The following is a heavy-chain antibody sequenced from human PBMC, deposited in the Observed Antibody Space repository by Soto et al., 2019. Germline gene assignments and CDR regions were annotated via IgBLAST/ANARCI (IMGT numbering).Heavy chain of an antibody. CDR3: ARDQPLSQWLVTYYYCYYGMDV. CDR2: ISYDGSNK. D-gene: IGHD6-19*01. J-gene: IGHJ6*02. Sequence: GGSLRLSCAASGFTFSSYAMHWVRQAPGKGLEWAAVISYDGSNKYYADSVKGRFTISRDNSKNTLYLQMNSLRAEDTAVYYCARDQPLSQWLVTYYYCYYGMDVWGQGTTVTVSS. V-gene: IGHV3-30-3*01. CDR1: GFTFSSYA.